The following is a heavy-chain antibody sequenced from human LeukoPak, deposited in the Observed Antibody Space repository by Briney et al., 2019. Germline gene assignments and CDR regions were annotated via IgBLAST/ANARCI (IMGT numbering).Heavy chain of an antibody. J-gene: IGHJ4*02. CDR1: GGSISSYY. CDR2: IYTSGST. Sequence: SETLSLTCTVSGGSISSYYWSWIRQPAGKGLEWIGRIYTSGSTNYNPSLKSRVNMSVDTSKNQFSLKLSSVTAADTAVYYCATRSAYYYDSSGYDYWGQGTLVTVSS. V-gene: IGHV4-4*07. CDR3: ATRSAYYYDSSGYDY. D-gene: IGHD3-22*01.